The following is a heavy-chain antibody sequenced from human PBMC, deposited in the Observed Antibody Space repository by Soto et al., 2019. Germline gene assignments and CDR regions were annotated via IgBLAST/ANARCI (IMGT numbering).Heavy chain of an antibody. CDR3: ARGITMKLAVQGDAPDNYYFDS. CDR2: INHSGRT. D-gene: IGHD3-22*01. CDR1: GGSFSGYY. J-gene: IGHJ4*02. V-gene: IGHV4-34*01. Sequence: SETLSLTCAVYGGSFSGYYWSWIRQPPGKGLEWIGEINHSGRTNENPSLKSRVTISVDTSKNQFSLKLRSVTAADTAVYYCARGITMKLAVQGDAPDNYYFDSWGQGSLVTVSS.